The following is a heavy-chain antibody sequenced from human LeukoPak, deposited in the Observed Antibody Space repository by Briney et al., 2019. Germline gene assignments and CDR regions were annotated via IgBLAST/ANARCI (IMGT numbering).Heavy chain of an antibody. CDR1: GGTFSSYA. J-gene: IGHJ4*02. Sequence: GASVKVSCKASGGTFSSYAISWVRQAPGQGLEWMGRIIPIFGTANYAQKFQGRVTITTDESTSTAYMELSSLRSEDTAVYYCARAGYDDYGGNLLFGYWGRGTLVTVSS. CDR2: IIPIFGTA. V-gene: IGHV1-69*05. D-gene: IGHD4-23*01. CDR3: ARAGYDDYGGNLLFGY.